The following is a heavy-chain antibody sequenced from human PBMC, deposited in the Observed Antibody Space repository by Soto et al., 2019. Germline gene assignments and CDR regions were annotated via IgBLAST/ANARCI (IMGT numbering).Heavy chain of an antibody. D-gene: IGHD6-13*01. CDR3: AHTPYTGSTYYFDY. CDR2: IYWDDDK. Sequence: QITLKESGPTLVKPTQTLTLTCTFSGFSLSSSGVGVGWIRQPPRKALEWLALIYWDDDKRYNPSLNNRLTITKATSKNQVVLTMTNMDPVDTATYYCAHTPYTGSTYYFDYWGQGTLVTVSS. V-gene: IGHV2-5*02. CDR1: GFSLSSSGVG. J-gene: IGHJ4*02.